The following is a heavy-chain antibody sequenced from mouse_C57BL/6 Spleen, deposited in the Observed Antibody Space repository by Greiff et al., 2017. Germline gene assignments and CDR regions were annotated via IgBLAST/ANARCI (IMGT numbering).Heavy chain of an antibody. J-gene: IGHJ2*01. CDR2: IDPSDSYT. CDR1: GYTFTSYW. CDR3: ARRLYYGSSHFDY. V-gene: IGHV1-50*01. Sequence: QVHVKQPGAELVKPGASVKLSCKASGYTFTSYWMQWVKQRPGQGLEWIGEIDPSDSYTNYNQKFKGKATLTVDTSSSTAYMQLSSLTSEDSAVYYCARRLYYGSSHFDYWGQGTTLTVSS. D-gene: IGHD1-1*01.